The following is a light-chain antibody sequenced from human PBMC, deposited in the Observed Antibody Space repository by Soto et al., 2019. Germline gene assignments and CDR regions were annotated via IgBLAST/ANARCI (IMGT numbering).Light chain of an antibody. CDR2: AVS. Sequence: DIQLTQSPYSLSASVGDRATITCRASNTINNYLNLYQQKTGKAPKLLIYAVSTLQGGVPPRFSGSGSGTDFTLTISSLQPEDFATYYCQQSYNTPRTLGQGTKLEIK. J-gene: IGKJ2*01. CDR3: QQSYNTPRT. V-gene: IGKV1-39*01. CDR1: NTINNY.